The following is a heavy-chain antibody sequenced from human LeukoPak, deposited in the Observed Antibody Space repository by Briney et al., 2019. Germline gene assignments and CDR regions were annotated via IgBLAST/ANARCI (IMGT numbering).Heavy chain of an antibody. D-gene: IGHD6-13*01. CDR2: IYYSGST. CDR3: ARDLAAAGFDY. V-gene: IGHV4-39*02. CDR1: GGSISSSSYY. J-gene: IGHJ4*02. Sequence: PSETLSLTCTVSGGSISSSSYYWGWIRQPPGKGLEWIGSIYYSGSTYYNPSLKSRVTISVDTSKNQFSLKLSSVTAADTAVYYCARDLAAAGFDYWGQGTLVTVPS.